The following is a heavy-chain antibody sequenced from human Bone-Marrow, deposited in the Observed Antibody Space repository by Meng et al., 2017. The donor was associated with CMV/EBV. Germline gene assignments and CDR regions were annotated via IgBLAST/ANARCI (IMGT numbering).Heavy chain of an antibody. J-gene: IGHJ6*02. D-gene: IGHD2/OR15-2a*01. CDR2: IYYSGST. V-gene: IGHV4-39*07. Sequence: GSLRLSCTVSGGSISSSSYYWGWIRQPPGKGLEWIGSIYYSGSTYYNPSLKSRVTISVDTSKNQFSLKLSSVTAADTAVYYCARAHEFTLWVMDVWGQATTVTFSS. CDR1: GGSISSSSYY. CDR3: ARAHEFTLWVMDV.